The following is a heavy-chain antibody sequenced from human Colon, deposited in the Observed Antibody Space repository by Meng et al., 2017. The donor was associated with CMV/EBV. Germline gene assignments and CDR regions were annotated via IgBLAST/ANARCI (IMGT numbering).Heavy chain of an antibody. Sequence: GGSLRLSCAASGFTFSRYSMNWVRQSPGKGLEWVSSISSSDSYIYYADSVKGRLTISRDNAKNSLYLQMNSLRAEDTAVYYCARSGSYSLYYYYGMDVWGQGTTVTVSS. CDR2: ISSSDSYI. V-gene: IGHV3-21*01. J-gene: IGHJ6*02. CDR3: ARSGSYSLYYYYGMDV. D-gene: IGHD1-26*01. CDR1: GFTFSRYS.